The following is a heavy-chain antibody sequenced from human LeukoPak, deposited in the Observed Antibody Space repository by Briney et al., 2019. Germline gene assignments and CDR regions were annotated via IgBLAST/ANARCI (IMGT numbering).Heavy chain of an antibody. D-gene: IGHD6-6*01. CDR3: ATKGSSSDYYGIDV. CDR1: GYTFTSYG. CDR2: ISPNNGKT. Sequence: ASVKVSRKTSGYTFTSYGITWVRQAPGQGLEWMAYISPNNGKTNYARNLQGRVTMTTDASTSTAYLELRSLISDDTAVYYCATKGSSSDYYGIDVWGQGTSVTVSS. V-gene: IGHV1-18*01. J-gene: IGHJ6*02.